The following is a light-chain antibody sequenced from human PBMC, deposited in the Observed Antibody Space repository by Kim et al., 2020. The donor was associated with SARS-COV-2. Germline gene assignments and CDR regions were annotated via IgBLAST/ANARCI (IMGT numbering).Light chain of an antibody. J-gene: IGLJ2*01. Sequence: QSVLAQPPSASGTPGQRVTFSCSGSSANIGSNTVNWYQQLPGTAPQLLIYSNDQRPSGVPDRFSGSKSGTSASLAISGLQSEDEADYYCAAWDTSLNRFRFGGGTKLTVL. CDR1: SANIGSNT. CDR3: AAWDTSLNRFR. CDR2: SND. V-gene: IGLV1-44*01.